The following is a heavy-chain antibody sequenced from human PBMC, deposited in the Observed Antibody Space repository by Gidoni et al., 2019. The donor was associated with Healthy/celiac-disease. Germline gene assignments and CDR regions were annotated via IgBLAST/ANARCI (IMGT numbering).Heavy chain of an antibody. Sequence: EAQLVESGGGVVRPGGSLGLSCAASGLTFDGYGISWVRQAPGKGLEWVSGINWNGGSTGYADSVKGRCTISRDNAKNSLYLQMNSLRAEDTALYYCAREAKVAYDYVWGTKPGIMDVWGQGTTVTVSS. D-gene: IGHD3-16*01. J-gene: IGHJ6*02. V-gene: IGHV3-20*04. CDR2: INWNGGST. CDR3: AREAKVAYDYVWGTKPGIMDV. CDR1: GLTFDGYG.